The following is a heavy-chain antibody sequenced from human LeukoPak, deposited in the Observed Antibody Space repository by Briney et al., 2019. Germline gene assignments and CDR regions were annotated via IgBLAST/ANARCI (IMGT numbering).Heavy chain of an antibody. CDR1: GYTFTGNY. CDR3: ARDSSWYTIDY. Sequence: ASVKVSCKASGYTFTGNYIHWVRQAPGQGLEWMGWINPNSGGTNYVQKFQGRVTMTRDTSISTAYMELSSLRSDDTAVYFCARDSSWYTIDYWGQGTLVTVSS. V-gene: IGHV1-2*02. CDR2: INPNSGGT. D-gene: IGHD6-13*01. J-gene: IGHJ4*02.